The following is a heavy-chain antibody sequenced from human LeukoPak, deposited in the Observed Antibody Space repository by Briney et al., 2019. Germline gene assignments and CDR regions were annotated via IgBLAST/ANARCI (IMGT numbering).Heavy chain of an antibody. CDR2: ISAYNGNT. CDR1: GYTFASYG. Sequence: ASVKVSCKASGYTFASYGINWVRQAPGQGLEWMGWISAYNGNTNYAQKLQGRVTVTTDTSTSTAYMELRSLRSDDTAVYYCARVHYDFWSGYHYWGQGTLVTVSS. D-gene: IGHD3-3*01. V-gene: IGHV1-18*01. CDR3: ARVHYDFWSGYHY. J-gene: IGHJ4*02.